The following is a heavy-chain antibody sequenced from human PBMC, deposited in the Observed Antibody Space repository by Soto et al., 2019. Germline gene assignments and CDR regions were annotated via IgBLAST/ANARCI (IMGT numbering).Heavy chain of an antibody. Sequence: EVQLVESGGGLVQAGGSLRLSCAASGFTFSGYDMHWVRQAAGEGLEWVSVIGTSGHAYYADSVTGRDTITRENAKNSMDLQMNSLRDGDTAVYVCARGVGFGDQYSDAFDLWGQWEMFTVCS. J-gene: IGHJ3*01. CDR3: ARGVGFGDQYSDAFDL. CDR1: GFTFSGYD. D-gene: IGHD3-10*01. V-gene: IGHV3-13*01. CDR2: IGTSGHA.